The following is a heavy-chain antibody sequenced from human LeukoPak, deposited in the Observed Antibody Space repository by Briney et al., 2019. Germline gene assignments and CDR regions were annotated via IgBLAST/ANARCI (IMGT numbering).Heavy chain of an antibody. V-gene: IGHV3-21*01. CDR3: ASTVYSPWYSFDY. CDR2: ISSSSSNI. J-gene: IGHJ4*02. D-gene: IGHD5-12*01. Sequence: KTGGSLRLSCAASGFTFSSYSMNWVRQAPGKGLEWVSSISSSSSNIYYADSVKGRFTISRDNAKNSLYLQMNSLRAEDTAVYYCASTVYSPWYSFDYWGQGTLVTVSS. CDR1: GFTFSSYS.